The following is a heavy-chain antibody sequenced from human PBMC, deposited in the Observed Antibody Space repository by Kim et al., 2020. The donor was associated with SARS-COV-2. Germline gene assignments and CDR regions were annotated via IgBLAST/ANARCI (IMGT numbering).Heavy chain of an antibody. V-gene: IGHV3-30-3*01. Sequence: GGSLRLSCAASGFTSSSYAMHWVRQAPGKGLEWVAVISYDGSNKYYADSVKGRFTISRDNSKNTLYLQMNSLRAEDTAVYYCARVRRWLQLWAFDIWGQGTMVTVSS. J-gene: IGHJ3*02. CDR1: GFTSSSYA. CDR2: ISYDGSNK. CDR3: ARVRRWLQLWAFDI. D-gene: IGHD5-12*01.